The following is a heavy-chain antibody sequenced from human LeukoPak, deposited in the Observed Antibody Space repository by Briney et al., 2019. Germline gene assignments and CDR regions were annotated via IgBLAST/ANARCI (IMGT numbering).Heavy chain of an antibody. CDR3: ARATAGLVIISAPDY. V-gene: IGHV3-74*01. Sequence: PGGSLRLSCAASGFTFSNYWMHWVRQAPGKGLVWVSRINSDGINTSYADSVKGRFTISRDNAKNTLNLQMNSLRAEDTAVYYCARATAGLVIISAPDYWGQGTLVTVSS. CDR1: GFTFSNYW. J-gene: IGHJ4*02. CDR2: INSDGINT. D-gene: IGHD3-9*01.